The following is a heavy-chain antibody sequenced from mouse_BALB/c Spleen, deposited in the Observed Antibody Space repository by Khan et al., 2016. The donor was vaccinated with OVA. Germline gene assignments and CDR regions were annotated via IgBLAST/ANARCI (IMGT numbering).Heavy chain of an antibody. CDR1: GYTFTSYW. Sequence: QVQLKQSGAELAKPGASVKMSCKASGYTFTSYWMHWVKQRPGQGLEWIGYINPSTDYTEYNQKFKDKATLTADKSSSTAYMQLTSLPSEDSAVYYWRNHGSLSAWCTYGGQGTLVTVSA. J-gene: IGHJ3*01. D-gene: IGHD1-1*01. V-gene: IGHV1-7*01. CDR3: RNHGSLSAWCTY. CDR2: INPSTDYT.